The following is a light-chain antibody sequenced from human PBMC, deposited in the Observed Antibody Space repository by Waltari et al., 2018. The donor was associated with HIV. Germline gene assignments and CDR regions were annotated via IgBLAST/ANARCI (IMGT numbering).Light chain of an antibody. CDR1: TSDVGGYNR. V-gene: IGLV2-14*01. CDR3: SSYRSSYTLDIV. J-gene: IGLJ2*01. Sequence: QSALTQPASVSGSLRQSITISCTGTTSDVGGYNRVSWYQHHPDKAPKLIIHDVTNRPSGVSNRFSGSKSGNTASLTISGLRAEDEAYYYCSSYRSSYTLDIVFGGGTKLTVL. CDR2: DVT.